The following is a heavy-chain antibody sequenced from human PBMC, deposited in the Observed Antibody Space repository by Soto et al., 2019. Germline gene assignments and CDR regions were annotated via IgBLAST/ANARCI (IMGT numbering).Heavy chain of an antibody. D-gene: IGHD5-12*01. Sequence: QVTLKESGPVLVKPTETLTLTCTVSGFSLSNARMGVSWIRQPPGKALEGLAYIFSNDEKSYSTSLKRRLPISKHTFKSQVVLTMTNLDPVDTATYYCARFRDGYNYGFDYLGQGTLVTVAS. V-gene: IGHV2-26*01. CDR3: ARFRDGYNYGFDY. CDR1: GFSLSNARMG. CDR2: IFSNDEK. J-gene: IGHJ4*02.